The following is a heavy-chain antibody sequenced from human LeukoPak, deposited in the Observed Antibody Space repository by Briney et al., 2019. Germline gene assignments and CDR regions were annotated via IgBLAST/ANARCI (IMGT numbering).Heavy chain of an antibody. J-gene: IGHJ4*02. D-gene: IGHD1-26*01. V-gene: IGHV3-48*03. CDR1: GFTFSSYE. Sequence: PGGSLRLSCAASGFTFSSYEMNWVRQAPGKGLEWVSYISSSGSTIYYADSVKGRFTISRDNAKNTLYLQLNSLRAEDTAVYYCARDGVGPFDYWGQGTLVTVSS. CDR2: ISSSGSTI. CDR3: ARDGVGPFDY.